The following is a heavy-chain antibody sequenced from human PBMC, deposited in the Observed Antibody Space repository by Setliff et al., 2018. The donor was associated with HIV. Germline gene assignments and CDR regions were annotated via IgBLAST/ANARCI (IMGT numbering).Heavy chain of an antibody. CDR1: GFTFSDYF. D-gene: IGHD2-15*01. Sequence: PGGSLRLSCAASGFTFSDYFMTWIRQAPGKGPEWVSYISNTGNTIYYTDSVKGRFTISRDNAKNSLYLQMNSLGAEDTAVYYCAKDGISGGAYPPYYFDYWGHGTLVTVSS. V-gene: IGHV3-11*04. CDR2: ISNTGNTI. CDR3: AKDGISGGAYPPYYFDY. J-gene: IGHJ4*01.